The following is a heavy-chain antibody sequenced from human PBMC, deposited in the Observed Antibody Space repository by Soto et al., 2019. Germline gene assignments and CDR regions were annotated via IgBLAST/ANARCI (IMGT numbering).Heavy chain of an antibody. D-gene: IGHD2-8*01. J-gene: IGHJ6*02. Sequence: QVQLVQSGAEVKKPGSSVKVSCKASGGTFSSYAISWVRQAPGQGLEWMGGIIPIFGTADYAQKFQGRVTITADESTSTAYMELSSLRSEDTAVYYCACTVSNYYYSGMDAWGQGTTVTVSS. CDR2: IIPIFGTA. CDR1: GGTFSSYA. V-gene: IGHV1-69*12. CDR3: ACTVSNYYYSGMDA.